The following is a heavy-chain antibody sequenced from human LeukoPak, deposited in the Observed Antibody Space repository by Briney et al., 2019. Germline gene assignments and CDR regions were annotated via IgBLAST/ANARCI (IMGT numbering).Heavy chain of an antibody. CDR3: ARGSGWPHYYFDY. V-gene: IGHV1-2*02. Sequence: ASVKVSCKASGYTFTGYYVHWVRQAPGQGLEWMGWINPNSGDTDHAQNFQGGVTMTRDTSISTAYMELRRLRSDDTAVYYCARGSGWPHYYFDYWGQGTLFTASS. D-gene: IGHD6-19*01. CDR2: INPNSGDT. CDR1: GYTFTGYY. J-gene: IGHJ4*02.